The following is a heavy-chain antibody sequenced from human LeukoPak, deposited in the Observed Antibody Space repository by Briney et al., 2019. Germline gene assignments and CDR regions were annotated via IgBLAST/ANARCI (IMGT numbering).Heavy chain of an antibody. J-gene: IGHJ4*02. CDR3: ARDERSSCRGDSCYYFDY. V-gene: IGHV1-69*01. Sequence: SVKVSCKASGGTFSSYAISWVRQAPGQGLEWMGGIIPIFGTANYAQKFQGRVTITADESTSTAYMELSSLRSEDTAVYYCARDERSSCRGDSCYYFDYWGQGTLVTVSP. CDR1: GGTFSSYA. CDR2: IIPIFGTA. D-gene: IGHD2-15*01.